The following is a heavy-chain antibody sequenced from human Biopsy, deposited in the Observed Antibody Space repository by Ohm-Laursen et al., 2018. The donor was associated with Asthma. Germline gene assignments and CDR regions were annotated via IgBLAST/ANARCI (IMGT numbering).Heavy chain of an antibody. D-gene: IGHD2-2*01. CDR1: GGTFNTYV. CDR2: IHSVFGTT. V-gene: IGHV1-69*13. CDR3: ARKAGSCISRTCYSLDF. J-gene: IGHJ4*02. Sequence: AASVKVSCKSLGGTFNTYVIGWVRQAPGQGLEWMGGIHSVFGTTTYPQKFQDRVTITADDSTSTVYMELSSLRSEDTAVYYCARKAGSCISRTCYSLDFWGQGTLVTVSS.